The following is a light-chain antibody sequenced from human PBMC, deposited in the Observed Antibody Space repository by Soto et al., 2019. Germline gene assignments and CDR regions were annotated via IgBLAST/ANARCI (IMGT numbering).Light chain of an antibody. CDR3: NSYTRNNTLV. CDR1: SSDVGGYNF. Sequence: QSALTQPASVSGSPGQSITISCTGTSSDVGGYNFVSWYQHHPGKAPKLMIYEVTNRPSGVSNRFSGSKSGNTASLTISGLQAEDEADYYCNSYTRNNTLVFGGGTKLTVL. CDR2: EVT. J-gene: IGLJ2*01. V-gene: IGLV2-14*01.